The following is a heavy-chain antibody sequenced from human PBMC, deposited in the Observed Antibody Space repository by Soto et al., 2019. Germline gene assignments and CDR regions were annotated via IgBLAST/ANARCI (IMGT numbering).Heavy chain of an antibody. CDR3: ARESRDTIFGVVISNWFDP. V-gene: IGHV1-69*13. J-gene: IGHJ5*02. CDR1: GGTFSSYA. CDR2: IIPIFGTA. D-gene: IGHD3-3*01. Sequence: GASVKVSCKASGGTFSSYAISWVRQAPGQGLEWMGGIIPIFGTANYAQKFQGRVTITADESTSTAYMELSSLRSEDTAVYYCARESRDTIFGVVISNWFDPWGQGTLVTVSS.